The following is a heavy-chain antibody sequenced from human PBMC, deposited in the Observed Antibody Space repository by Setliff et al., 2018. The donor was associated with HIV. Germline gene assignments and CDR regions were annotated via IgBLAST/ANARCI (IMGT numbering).Heavy chain of an antibody. CDR3: AAWGPRYSYAPYFFDS. CDR2: INHSGSI. CDR1: NGSFSGYY. J-gene: IGHJ4*02. Sequence: SETLSLTCAVYNGSFSGYYWTWIRQPPGKGLEWIGEINHSGSINYSPSLKSRVTISVDASRNQFSLRLSSVTAADTAVYYCAAWGPRYSYAPYFFDSWGQGTLVTVSS. D-gene: IGHD5-18*01. V-gene: IGHV4-34*01.